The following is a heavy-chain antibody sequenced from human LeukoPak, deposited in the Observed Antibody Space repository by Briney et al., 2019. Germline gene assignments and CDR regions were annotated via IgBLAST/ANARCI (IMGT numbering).Heavy chain of an antibody. Sequence: GRSLRLSCAASGFTFSSYGMHWVRQAPGKGLEWVAVISYDGSNKYYADSVKGRFTISRDNSKNTLYLQMNSLRAEDTAVYYCAKEEWFGELFLLDYWGQGTLVTVS. CDR3: AKEEWFGELFLLDY. CDR2: ISYDGSNK. CDR1: GFTFSSYG. V-gene: IGHV3-30*18. D-gene: IGHD3-10*01. J-gene: IGHJ4*02.